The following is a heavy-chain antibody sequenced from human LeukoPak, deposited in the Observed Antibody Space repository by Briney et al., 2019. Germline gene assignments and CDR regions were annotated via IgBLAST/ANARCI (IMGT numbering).Heavy chain of an antibody. V-gene: IGHV1-8*03. J-gene: IGHJ5*02. CDR2: MNPNSGNT. CDR3: ARGSRVVTTIPGNWFDP. CDR1: GYAFTSYD. Sequence: ASVKVSCKASGYAFTSYDINWVRQATGQGLEWMGWMNPNSGNTGYAQKFQGRVTITRNTSISTAYMELSSLRSEDTAVYFCARGSRVVTTIPGNWFDPWGQGTLVTVSS. D-gene: IGHD2-21*02.